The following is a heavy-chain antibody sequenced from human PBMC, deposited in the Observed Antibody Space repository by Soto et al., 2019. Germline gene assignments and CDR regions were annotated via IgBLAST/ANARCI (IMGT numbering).Heavy chain of an antibody. D-gene: IGHD2-15*01. CDR1: GGSISSFY. J-gene: IGHJ5*02. Sequence: SETLSLTCTVSGGSISSFYWSWIRQPPGKGLEWIGNVFYSGSTIYNPSLKSRVTISVDTSKNQFSLKLSSVTAADTAVYYCAKEFCDPNGCYGRWLDPWGQGTLVTVSS. V-gene: IGHV4-59*01. CDR3: AKEFCDPNGCYGRWLDP. CDR2: VFYSGST.